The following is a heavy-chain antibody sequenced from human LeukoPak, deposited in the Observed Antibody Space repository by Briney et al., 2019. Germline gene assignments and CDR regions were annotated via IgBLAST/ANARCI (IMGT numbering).Heavy chain of an antibody. CDR3: ATGMLVPGGLYYFDY. J-gene: IGHJ4*02. V-gene: IGHV3-23*01. D-gene: IGHD2-2*01. CDR2: ISGSGAST. CDR1: GFTFSGYA. Sequence: GGSLRLSCAASGFTFSGYAMTWVRQAPGKGLEWVSAISGSGASTYYADSVKGRFTISRDTSKNTPYLQMNSLRAGDTAVYYCATGMLVPGGLYYFDYWGQGTLVTVSS.